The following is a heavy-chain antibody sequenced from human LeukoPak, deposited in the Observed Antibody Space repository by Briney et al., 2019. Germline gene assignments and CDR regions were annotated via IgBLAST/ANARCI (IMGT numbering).Heavy chain of an antibody. Sequence: ASVKVSCKASGGTFSSYAISWVRQAPGQGLEWMGWINPNSGGTNYAQKFQGRVTMTRDTSISTAYMELSRLRSDDTAVYYCASGGEPALGYWGQGTLVTVSS. CDR3: ASGGEPALGY. J-gene: IGHJ4*02. CDR2: INPNSGGT. D-gene: IGHD3-16*01. V-gene: IGHV1-2*02. CDR1: GGTFSSYA.